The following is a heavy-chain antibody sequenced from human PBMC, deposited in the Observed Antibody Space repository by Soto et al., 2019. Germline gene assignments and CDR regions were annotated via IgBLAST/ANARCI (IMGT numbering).Heavy chain of an antibody. CDR3: AKGGTTEYCDILTGYYSPLYFDY. Sequence: GGSLRLSCAASGFTFSSYAMSWVRQAPGKGLEWVSAISGSGGSTYYADSVKGRFTISRDNSKNTLYLQMNSLRAEDTAVYYCAKGGTTEYCDILTGYYSPLYFDYWGQGTLVTVSS. J-gene: IGHJ4*02. V-gene: IGHV3-23*01. CDR1: GFTFSSYA. CDR2: ISGSGGST. D-gene: IGHD3-9*01.